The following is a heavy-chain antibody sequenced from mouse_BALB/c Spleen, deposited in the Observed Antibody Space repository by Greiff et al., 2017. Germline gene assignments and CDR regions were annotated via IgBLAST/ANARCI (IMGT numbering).Heavy chain of an antibody. CDR1: GFNIKDYY. V-gene: IGHV14-4*02. CDR3: NAGGLRRGGAMDY. CDR2: IDPENGDT. Sequence: VQLQQSGAELVRSGASVKLSCTASGFNIKDYYMHWVKQRPEQGLEWIGWIDPENGDTEYAPKFQGKATMTADTSSNTAYLQLSSLTSEDTAVYYFNAGGLRRGGAMDYWGQGTSVTVSS. J-gene: IGHJ4*01. D-gene: IGHD2-4*01.